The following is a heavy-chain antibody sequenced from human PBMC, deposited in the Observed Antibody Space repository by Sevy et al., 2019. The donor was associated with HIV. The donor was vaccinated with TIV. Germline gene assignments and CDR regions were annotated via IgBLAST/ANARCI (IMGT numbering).Heavy chain of an antibody. CDR3: ARVSWVDSGYDIDY. Sequence: SETLSLTCTVSGGSISSGGYYWSWIRQHPGKGLEWIGYIYYSGSTYYNPSLKSRVTISVDTSKNQFSLKLGSVTAADTAVYYCARVSWVDSGYDIDYWGQGTLVTVSS. V-gene: IGHV4-31*03. CDR1: GGSISSGGYY. D-gene: IGHD5-12*01. CDR2: IYYSGST. J-gene: IGHJ4*02.